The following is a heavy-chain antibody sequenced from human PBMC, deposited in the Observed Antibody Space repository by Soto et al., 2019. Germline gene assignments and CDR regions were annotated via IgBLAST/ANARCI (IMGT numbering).Heavy chain of an antibody. Sequence: SETLSLTCTVSGGSISSYYWSWIRQPPGKGLEWIGYIYYSGSTNYNPSLKSRVTISVDTSKNQFSLKLSSVTAADTAVYYCARAPPGQWVDYWGQGTLVTVSS. V-gene: IGHV4-59*01. CDR3: ARAPPGQWVDY. D-gene: IGHD6-19*01. CDR1: GGSISSYY. J-gene: IGHJ4*02. CDR2: IYYSGST.